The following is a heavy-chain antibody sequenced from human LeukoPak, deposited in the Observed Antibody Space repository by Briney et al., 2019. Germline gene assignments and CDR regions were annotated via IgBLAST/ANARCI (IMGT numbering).Heavy chain of an antibody. Sequence: SETLSLTCTVPGGSISSYYWSWIRQPAGKGLEWIGRIYTSGSTNYNPSLKSRVTMSADTSKNQFSLKLSSVTAADTAVYYCARDTVAATTYAFDIWGQGTMVTVSS. D-gene: IGHD2-15*01. CDR2: IYTSGST. CDR1: GGSISSYY. V-gene: IGHV4-4*07. J-gene: IGHJ3*02. CDR3: ARDTVAATTYAFDI.